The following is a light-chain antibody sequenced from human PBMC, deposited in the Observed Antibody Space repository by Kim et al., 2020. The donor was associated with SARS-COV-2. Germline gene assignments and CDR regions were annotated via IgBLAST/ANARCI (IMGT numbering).Light chain of an antibody. V-gene: IGLV3-21*04. Sequence: PGKTATITCGGHNIGSKRVQWYKQRPGQAPVLVMYYDRDRPSGIPERFSGSNSGNTATLTISRVDAGDEADYHCQVWDSRSAHYVFGAGTKVTVL. CDR2: YDR. CDR1: NIGSKR. J-gene: IGLJ1*01. CDR3: QVWDSRSAHYV.